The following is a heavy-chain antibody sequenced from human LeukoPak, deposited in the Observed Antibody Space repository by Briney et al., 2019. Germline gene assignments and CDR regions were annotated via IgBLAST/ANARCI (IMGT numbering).Heavy chain of an antibody. CDR2: INHSGST. CDR3: ARRPSVLWFGEPNKYYFDY. D-gene: IGHD3-10*01. CDR1: GGSFSGYY. Sequence: PSETLSLTCAVYGGSFSGYYWSWIRQPPGKGLEWIGEINHSGSTNYNPSLKSRVTISVDTSKNQFSLKLSSVTAADTAVYYCARRPSVLWFGEPNKYYFDYWGQGTLVTVSS. J-gene: IGHJ4*02. V-gene: IGHV4-34*01.